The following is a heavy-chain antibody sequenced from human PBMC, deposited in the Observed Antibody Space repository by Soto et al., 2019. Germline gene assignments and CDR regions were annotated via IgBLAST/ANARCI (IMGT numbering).Heavy chain of an antibody. Sequence: PSETLSLTCTISGGSISRGPYPWGWIRQPPGEGLEWIATFHYGESTHYNPSLESRVIVSVDTSQNHFSLKVSSVTVADTAVYYCARLGGFCSSTNCYGYYAMDVWGQGTTVT. CDR3: ARLGGFCSSTNCYGYYAMDV. V-gene: IGHV4-39*02. CDR1: GGSISRGPYP. D-gene: IGHD2-2*01. J-gene: IGHJ6*02. CDR2: FHYGEST.